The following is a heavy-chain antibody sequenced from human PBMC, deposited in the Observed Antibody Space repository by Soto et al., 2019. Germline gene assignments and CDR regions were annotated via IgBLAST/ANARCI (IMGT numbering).Heavy chain of an antibody. Sequence: QVQLQESGPGLVRPSQTLSLICTVSGGSFTSGDSSWTWFRQHPEKGLEWIGYINYRGSTFYNPSLKSRIIISVDTSKNQFSLKLSSVTAADTAVYYCARDAPGVAPYWGQGTLVTVSS. J-gene: IGHJ4*02. CDR2: INYRGST. CDR1: GGSFTSGDSS. CDR3: ARDAPGVAPY. D-gene: IGHD2-15*01. V-gene: IGHV4-31*03.